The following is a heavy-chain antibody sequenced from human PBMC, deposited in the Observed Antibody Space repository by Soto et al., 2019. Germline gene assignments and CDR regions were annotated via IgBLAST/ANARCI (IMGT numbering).Heavy chain of an antibody. CDR3: AKSVPSRYGRIAADWLDD. Sequence: GGSLRLSCAASGFTFSSYAMSWVRQAPGKGLEWVSAISGSGGSTYYADSVKGRFTISRDNSKNTLYLQMNSLRAEDTAVYYCAKSVPSRYGRIAADWLDDRGQRTLDTGSS. CDR2: ISGSGGST. CDR1: GFTFSSYA. D-gene: IGHD6-25*01. V-gene: IGHV3-23*01. J-gene: IGHJ5*02.